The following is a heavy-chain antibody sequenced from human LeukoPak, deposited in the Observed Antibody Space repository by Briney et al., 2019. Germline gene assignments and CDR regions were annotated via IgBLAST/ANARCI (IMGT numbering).Heavy chain of an antibody. Sequence: SEPLSLTCAVSGGSLSSGGYWWGWVRHPQGTGLDWIGLTSTSESTDYNPSVKSRVTITVDLAKNQSYLELCSVTTADPAVFYCAMGGGLGIVDYWGQGTLVTVSS. D-gene: IGHD7-27*01. CDR3: AMGGGLGIVDY. CDR1: GGSLSSGGYW. CDR2: TSTSEST. V-gene: IGHV4-61*05. J-gene: IGHJ4*02.